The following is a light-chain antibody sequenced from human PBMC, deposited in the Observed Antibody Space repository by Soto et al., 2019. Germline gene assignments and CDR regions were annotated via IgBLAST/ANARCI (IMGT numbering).Light chain of an antibody. CDR1: QSIFSW. J-gene: IGKJ4*01. CDR3: QQYNSYPLT. Sequence: DIQMTQSPSTLSPSVGDRVTITCRASQSIFSWLAWYQEKPGKAPNLLIYKASILQSGVPSRFSGSGSGTEFTLTICSLQPDDFATYYCQQYNSYPLTFGGGTKVDIK. CDR2: KAS. V-gene: IGKV1-5*03.